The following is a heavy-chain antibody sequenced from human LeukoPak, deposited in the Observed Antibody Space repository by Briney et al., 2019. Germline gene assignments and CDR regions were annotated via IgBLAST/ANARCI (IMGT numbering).Heavy chain of an antibody. V-gene: IGHV1-24*01. J-gene: IGHJ3*02. Sequence: ASVKVSCNVSGYTLTELSMHWVRQAPGKGLEWMGGFDPEDGETIYAQKFQGRVTMTEDTSTDTAYMELSSLRSEDTAVYYCATEEDDGSGSFAAFDIWGQGTMVTVSS. CDR3: ATEEDDGSGSFAAFDI. D-gene: IGHD3-10*01. CDR2: FDPEDGET. CDR1: GYTLTELS.